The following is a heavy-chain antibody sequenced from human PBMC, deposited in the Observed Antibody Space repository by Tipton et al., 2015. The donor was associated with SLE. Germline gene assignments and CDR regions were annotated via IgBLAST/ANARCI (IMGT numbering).Heavy chain of an antibody. CDR3: ARARRRGDSSGYSAFDI. D-gene: IGHD3-22*01. CDR2: ISSSRSYT. CDR1: GFTFSSYE. V-gene: IGHV3-21*05. J-gene: IGHJ3*02. Sequence: GSLRLSCAASGFTFSSYEMNWVRQAPGKGLEWVSYISSSRSYTSYTDSVKGRFTISRDNAKNSLYLQMNSLRAEDTAVYYCARARRRGDSSGYSAFDIWGQGTMVTVSS.